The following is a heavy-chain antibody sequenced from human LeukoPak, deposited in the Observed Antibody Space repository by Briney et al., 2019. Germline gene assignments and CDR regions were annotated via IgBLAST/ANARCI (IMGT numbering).Heavy chain of an antibody. J-gene: IGHJ6*02. Sequence: PSETLSLTCTVPGGSISSGGYYWSWIRQHPGKGLEWIGYIYYSGSTYYNPSLKSRVTISVDTSKNQYSLKLSSVAAADTAVYYCARAPRDYYYGMDVWGQGTTVTVSS. D-gene: IGHD3-10*01. CDR1: GGSISSGGYY. V-gene: IGHV4-31*03. CDR3: ARAPRDYYYGMDV. CDR2: IYYSGST.